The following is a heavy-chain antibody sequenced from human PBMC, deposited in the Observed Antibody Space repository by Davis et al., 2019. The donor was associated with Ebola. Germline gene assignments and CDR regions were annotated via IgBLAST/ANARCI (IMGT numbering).Heavy chain of an antibody. CDR1: GGSISSSSYY. CDR3: ARVRVVPAAKYYYYYGMDV. Sequence: MPSKTLSLTCTVSGGSISSSSYYWGWIRQPPGKGLEWIGSIYYSGSTYYNPSLKSRVTISVDTSKNQFSLKLSSVTAADTAVYYCARVRVVPAAKYYYYYGMDVWGQGTTVTVSS. D-gene: IGHD2-2*01. J-gene: IGHJ6*02. CDR2: IYYSGST. V-gene: IGHV4-39*01.